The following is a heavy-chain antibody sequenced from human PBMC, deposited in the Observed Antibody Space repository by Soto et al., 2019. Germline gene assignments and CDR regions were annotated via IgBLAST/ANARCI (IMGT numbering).Heavy chain of an antibody. J-gene: IGHJ6*02. CDR1: GHIFSRYG. Sequence: QVQLVQSGPEVRKPGASVKVSCKASGHIFSRYGISWVRQAPGQGLEWMGWISGYNGNTKFGERVQGRVNVTTDTSTSTAYMELRSLRSDDTAVYYCAREAAAERNYYGLDVWGQGTTVIVSS. CDR3: AREAAAERNYYGLDV. V-gene: IGHV1-18*01. D-gene: IGHD6-13*01. CDR2: ISGYNGNT.